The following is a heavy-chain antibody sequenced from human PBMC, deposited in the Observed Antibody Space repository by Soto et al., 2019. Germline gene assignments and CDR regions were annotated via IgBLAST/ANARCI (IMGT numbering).Heavy chain of an antibody. CDR2: INHSGST. Sequence: SETLSLTCAVYGGSFSGYHWSWIRQPPGKGLEWIGEINHSGSTNYNPSLKSRVTISLDTSRNQFFMKLSSVTAADTAVYYCVRGRAGTYYYYGREVWGQVPTVTVSS. D-gene: IGHD1-1*01. V-gene: IGHV4-34*01. CDR3: VRGRAGTYYYYGREV. J-gene: IGHJ6*02. CDR1: GGSFSGYH.